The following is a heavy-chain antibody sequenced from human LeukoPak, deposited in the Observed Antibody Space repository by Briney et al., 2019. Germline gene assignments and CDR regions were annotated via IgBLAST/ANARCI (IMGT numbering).Heavy chain of an antibody. V-gene: IGHV3-74*01. CDR2: INSDGSST. CDR1: GFTFSSYW. Sequence: GGSLRLSCAASGFTFSSYWMHWVRQAPGKGLVWVSRINSDGSSTAYADSVKGRFTISRDNAKNSLYLQMNSLSAEDTAFYYCARDALQLTGNYVTRWWFDPWGQGTLVTVSS. CDR3: ARDALQLTGNYVTRWWFDP. D-gene: IGHD3-9*01. J-gene: IGHJ5*02.